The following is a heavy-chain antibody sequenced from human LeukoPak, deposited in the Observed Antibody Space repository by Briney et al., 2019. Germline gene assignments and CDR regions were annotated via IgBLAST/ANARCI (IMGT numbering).Heavy chain of an antibody. J-gene: IGHJ6*03. D-gene: IGHD5-12*01. V-gene: IGHV1-2*02. CDR2: INPNSGGT. Sequence: ASVKVSCKASGYTFTGYYMHWVRQAPGQGLEWMGWINPNSGGTNYAQKFQGRVTMTRDTSISTAYMELSSLRPEDTAVYYCARGGAGYVGNYYYYYMDVWGKGTTVTISS. CDR3: ARGGAGYVGNYYYYYMDV. CDR1: GYTFTGYY.